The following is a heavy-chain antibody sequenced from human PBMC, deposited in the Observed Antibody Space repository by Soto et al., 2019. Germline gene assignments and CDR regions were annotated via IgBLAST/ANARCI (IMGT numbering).Heavy chain of an antibody. V-gene: IGHV4-59*01. J-gene: IGHJ4*02. CDR1: GGSISSYY. D-gene: IGHD5-18*01. CDR2: IYYSGST. CDR3: ARVDVDTATNFDY. Sequence: QVQLQESGPGLVKPSETLSLTCTVSGGSISSYYWSWIRQPPGKGLEWIGYIYYSGSTNYNPSLKSRVTISVDTSKNLFSLMLSSVTAADTAVYYCARVDVDTATNFDYWGQGTLVTVSS.